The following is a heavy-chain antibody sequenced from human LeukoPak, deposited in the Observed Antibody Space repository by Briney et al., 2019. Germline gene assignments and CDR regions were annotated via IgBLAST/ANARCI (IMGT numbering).Heavy chain of an antibody. CDR3: ANLEPVPGGGAFDI. CDR2: ISSSSSTM. D-gene: IGHD1-14*01. J-gene: IGHJ3*02. Sequence: GGSLRLSCAASGFTFSSYTMNWVRQAPGKGLEWVSYISSSSSTMYYADSVRGRFTISRDNSKNTLYMQMNSLSVEDTAVYYCANLEPVPGGGAFDIWGQGTMVTVSS. V-gene: IGHV3-48*01. CDR1: GFTFSSYT.